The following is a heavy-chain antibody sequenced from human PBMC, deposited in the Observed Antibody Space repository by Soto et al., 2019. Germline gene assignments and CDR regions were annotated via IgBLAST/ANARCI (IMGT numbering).Heavy chain of an antibody. Sequence: SETLSLTCAVYGGYFSGYYWSWIRQPPGKGLEWIGEINHSGSTNYNPSLKSRVTISVDTSKNQFSLKLSSVTAADTAVYYCAGTYYYDSSGHPPIDYWGQGTLVTVSS. J-gene: IGHJ4*02. CDR2: INHSGST. D-gene: IGHD3-22*01. V-gene: IGHV4-34*01. CDR1: GGYFSGYY. CDR3: AGTYYYDSSGHPPIDY.